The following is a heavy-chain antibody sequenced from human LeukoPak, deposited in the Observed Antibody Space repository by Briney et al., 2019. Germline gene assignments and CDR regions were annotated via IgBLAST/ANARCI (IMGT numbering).Heavy chain of an antibody. V-gene: IGHV6-1*01. J-gene: IGHJ3*02. Sequence: SQTLSLTCAISGDSVSSNSAAWNWIRQSPSRGLEWLGRTYYRSKWYNDYAVSVKSRIAINPDTSKNQFSLQLNSVTPEDTAVYYCASGAAVSRAFDIWGQGTMVTVSS. CDR1: GDSVSSNSAA. D-gene: IGHD5/OR15-5a*01. CDR2: TYYRSKWYN. CDR3: ASGAAVSRAFDI.